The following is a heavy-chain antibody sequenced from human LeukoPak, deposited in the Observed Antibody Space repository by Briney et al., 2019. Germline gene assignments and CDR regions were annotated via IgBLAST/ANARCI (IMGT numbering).Heavy chain of an antibody. CDR1: GGTFSSYA. CDR2: IIPIFGTA. CDR3: ARVYYDILTDRFSDAFDI. V-gene: IGHV1-69*05. J-gene: IGHJ3*02. Sequence: ASVKVSCKASGGTFSSYAISWVRQAPGQGLEWMGGIIPIFGTANYAQKFQGRVTMTRNTSISTAYMELSSLRSEDTAVYYCARVYYDILTDRFSDAFDIWGQGTMVTVSS. D-gene: IGHD3-9*01.